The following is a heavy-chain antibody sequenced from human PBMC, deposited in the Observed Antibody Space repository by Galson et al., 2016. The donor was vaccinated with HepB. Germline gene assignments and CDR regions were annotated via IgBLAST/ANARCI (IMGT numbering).Heavy chain of an antibody. CDR1: GFASRNYG. CDR2: DSMDGRRK. Sequence: SLRLSCAASGFASRNYGMHWVRQAPGKGLEWVAADSMDGRRKWYAESVKGRFTISRDNFNNMLFLQMSSLRPDDTAVYFCARRHDDCPPVGRSVDYWGQGTLVSVSS. D-gene: IGHD2-21*01. CDR3: ARRHDDCPPVGRSVDY. J-gene: IGHJ4*02. V-gene: IGHV3-30*03.